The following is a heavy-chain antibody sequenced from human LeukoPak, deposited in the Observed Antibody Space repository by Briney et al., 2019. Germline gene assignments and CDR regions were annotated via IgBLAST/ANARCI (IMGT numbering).Heavy chain of an antibody. D-gene: IGHD2/OR15-2a*01. J-gene: IGHJ4*02. V-gene: IGHV3-15*01. CDR1: GFTFSNAW. Sequence: GGSLRLSCAASGFTFSNAWMSWVRQAPGKGLEWVGRIKSKTGGGTTDYTAPVKGRFTISRDDSKNTLYLQMNSLKTDDTAVYYCCFYDSIDYWGQGTLVTVSS. CDR2: IKSKTGGGTT. CDR3: CFYDSIDY.